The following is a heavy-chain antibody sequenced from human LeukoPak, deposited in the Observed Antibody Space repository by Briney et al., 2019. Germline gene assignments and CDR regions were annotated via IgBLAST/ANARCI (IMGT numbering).Heavy chain of an antibody. D-gene: IGHD3-10*01. Sequence: PGGSLRLSCAASGFTFSTNPMSWVRQAPGKGLEWVSAISPDNTYYADSVKGRLTISIDDSKNTVYLQMNSPRAEDTARYYCVKEHVDRAFTRSFEIWGQGTVVTVSS. CDR2: ISPDNT. CDR1: GFTFSTNP. CDR3: VKEHVDRAFTRSFEI. J-gene: IGHJ3*02. V-gene: IGHV3-23*01.